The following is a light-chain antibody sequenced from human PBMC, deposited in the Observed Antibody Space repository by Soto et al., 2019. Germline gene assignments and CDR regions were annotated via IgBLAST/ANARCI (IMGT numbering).Light chain of an antibody. CDR3: ISYGGGNNQV. V-gene: IGLV2-8*01. CDR2: EVN. CDR1: SSDVGGYDF. Sequence: QSALTQPPSASGSPGQSVTISCTGTSSDVGGYDFVSWYQQYPGKAPKLMVYEVNKRASGVPDRFSGSKSGNTASLTVSGLQTEEEADYYCISYGGGNNQVFGSGTKLTVL. J-gene: IGLJ1*01.